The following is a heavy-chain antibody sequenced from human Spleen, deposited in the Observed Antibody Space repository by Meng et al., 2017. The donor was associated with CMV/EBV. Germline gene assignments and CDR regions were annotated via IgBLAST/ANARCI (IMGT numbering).Heavy chain of an antibody. CDR3: ARGAAFGSGSSRFDP. CDR2: ISSSGETT. D-gene: IGHD3-10*01. CDR1: GFTVSDYY. Sequence: SGFTVSDYYMTWIRQAPGEGLEWVSYISSSGETTYYGDSVKGRFTVSRDNARNSLYLQMNGLRVEDTAIYYCARGAAFGSGSSRFDPWGQGTLVTVSS. V-gene: IGHV3-11*01. J-gene: IGHJ5*02.